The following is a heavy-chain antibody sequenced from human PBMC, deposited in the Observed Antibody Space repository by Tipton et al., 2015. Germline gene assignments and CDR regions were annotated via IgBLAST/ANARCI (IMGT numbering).Heavy chain of an antibody. CDR1: AYSISTDYY. V-gene: IGHV4-38-2*01. D-gene: IGHD4-23*01. CDR3: ARARGRHGGLFDS. CDR2: ISHSGST. Sequence: TLSLTCAVSAYSISTDYYWGWIRQPPGKGLEWIGTISHSGSTYYNPSLKSRVTMSRDTSKTQFSLEMRSVTATDTAVYYCARARGRHGGLFDSWGQGTLVTVSS. J-gene: IGHJ4*02.